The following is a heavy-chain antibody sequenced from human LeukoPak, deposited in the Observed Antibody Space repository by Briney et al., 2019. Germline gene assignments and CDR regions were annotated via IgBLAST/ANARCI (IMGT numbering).Heavy chain of an antibody. V-gene: IGHV3-33*01. CDR1: GFTFSSYG. Sequence: GRSLRLSCAASGFTFSSYGMHRVRQAPGKGLEWVAVIWYDGSNKYYADSVKGRFTISRDNSKNTLYLQMNSLRAEDTAVYYCARGPRLLWFGEIPNYYYYYGMDVWGQGTTVTVSS. CDR3: ARGPRLLWFGEIPNYYYYYGMDV. J-gene: IGHJ6*02. CDR2: IWYDGSNK. D-gene: IGHD3-10*01.